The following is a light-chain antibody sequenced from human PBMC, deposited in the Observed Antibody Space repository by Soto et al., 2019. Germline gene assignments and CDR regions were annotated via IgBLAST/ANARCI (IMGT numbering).Light chain of an antibody. J-gene: IGKJ1*01. V-gene: IGKV3-20*01. CDR3: QQYGSSPWT. CDR2: GAS. CDR1: QSISSSY. Sequence: ETVLTQSPGTLSLSPGGRATLSCRASQSISSSYLVWYQQKPGQAPRLLIYGASSRATGIPDRFSGSGSGTDFTLTLSRLEPEDFAVYYCQQYGSSPWTFGQGTKVDIK.